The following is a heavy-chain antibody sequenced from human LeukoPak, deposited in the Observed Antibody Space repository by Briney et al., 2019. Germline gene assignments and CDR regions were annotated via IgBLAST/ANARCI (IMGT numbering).Heavy chain of an antibody. CDR3: TSWVGAHFDF. Sequence: GGSLRLSCTVSGFTFSGYAMSWVRQAPGKGLQWVSTIAGPTDRTHYADSVMGRFTISRDNSKNTLYLQMNSLRAEDTAVYFCTSWVGAHFDFWGQGTLVTVSP. CDR2: IAGPTDRT. D-gene: IGHD1-26*01. V-gene: IGHV3-23*01. CDR1: GFTFSGYA. J-gene: IGHJ4*02.